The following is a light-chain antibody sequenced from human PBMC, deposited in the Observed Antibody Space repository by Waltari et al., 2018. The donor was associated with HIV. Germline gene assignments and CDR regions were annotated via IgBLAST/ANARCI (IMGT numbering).Light chain of an antibody. J-gene: IGLJ1*01. Sequence: STELTLDPAVSVALGQTVRITCQGDSVRSHYARWYQQKPGHAPALVIYGKNNRPSGIPDRFSGSTSGNTASLTITGAQAEDEADYYCNSRDNSSKHYVFGSGTKVTVL. CDR3: NSRDNSSKHYV. CDR1: SVRSHY. CDR2: GKN. V-gene: IGLV3-19*01.